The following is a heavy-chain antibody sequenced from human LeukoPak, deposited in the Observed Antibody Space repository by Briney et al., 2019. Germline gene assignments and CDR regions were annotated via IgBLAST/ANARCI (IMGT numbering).Heavy chain of an antibody. V-gene: IGHV4-34*01. CDR3: AREKSAGYPYYYYYGMDG. CDR2: INHSGST. CDR1: GGSFSGYY. D-gene: IGHD1-1*01. J-gene: IGHJ6*02. Sequence: SETLSLTCAVYGGSFSGYYWSWIRQPPGKGLEWIGEINHSGSTNYNPSLKSRVTISVDTSKNQFSLKLSSVTAADTAVYYCAREKSAGYPYYYYYGMDGLGQGTTVTGSS.